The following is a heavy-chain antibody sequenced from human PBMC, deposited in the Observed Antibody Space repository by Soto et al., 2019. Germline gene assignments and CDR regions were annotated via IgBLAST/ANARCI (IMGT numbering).Heavy chain of an antibody. J-gene: IGHJ3*02. V-gene: IGHV4-34*01. Sequence: SETLSLTCAVYGGSFSGYYWSWIRQPPGKGLEWIGEINHSGSTNYNPSLKSRVTISVDTSKNQFSLKLSSVTAAHTAVYYCARGSGYDFWSGYYKDAFDIWGQGTMVIVS. CDR2: INHSGST. D-gene: IGHD3-3*01. CDR1: GGSFSGYY. CDR3: ARGSGYDFWSGYYKDAFDI.